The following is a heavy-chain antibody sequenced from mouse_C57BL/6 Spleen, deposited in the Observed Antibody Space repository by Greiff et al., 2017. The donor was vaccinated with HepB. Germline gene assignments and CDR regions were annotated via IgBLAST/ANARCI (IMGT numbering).Heavy chain of an antibody. CDR2: IYPGSGST. D-gene: IGHD1-1*02. J-gene: IGHJ2*01. CDR3: ARERAYGQPYFDY. CDR1: GYTFTSYW. V-gene: IGHV1-55*01. Sequence: VQLQQPGAELVKPGASVKMSCKASGYTFTSYWITWVMQRPGQGLEWIGDIYPGSGSTNYNEKFKSKATLTVDTSSSTAYMQLSSLTSEDSAVYYCARERAYGQPYFDYWGQGTTLTVSS.